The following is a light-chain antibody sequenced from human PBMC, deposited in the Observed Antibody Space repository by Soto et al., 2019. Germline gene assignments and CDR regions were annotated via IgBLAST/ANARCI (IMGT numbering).Light chain of an antibody. V-gene: IGLV2-14*03. CDR3: SSFRSSSTPFYV. Sequence: QSALTQPASVSGSPGQSITISCTGTSSDVGGYNYVSWYQHHPGRAPKLLIYDVSSRPSGISNRFTGSKSGNTASLTISGLQAEDEADYYCSSFRSSSTPFYVFGTGTKVTVL. CDR2: DVS. J-gene: IGLJ1*01. CDR1: SSDVGGYNY.